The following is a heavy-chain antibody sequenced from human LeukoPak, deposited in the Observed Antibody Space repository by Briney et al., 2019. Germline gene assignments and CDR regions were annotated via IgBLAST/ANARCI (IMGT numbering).Heavy chain of an antibody. Sequence: GGSLRLSCAASGFNVSSNYMNWVRQAPGEGLEWVSVIYSYGTTYYADSVKGRFTISRDNSKNTLYLQMNSLRAEDTAVYYCAKDRRYDSSGYGFDYWGQGTLVTVSS. CDR2: IYSYGTT. D-gene: IGHD3-22*01. J-gene: IGHJ4*02. CDR1: GFNVSSNY. V-gene: IGHV3-53*01. CDR3: AKDRRYDSSGYGFDY.